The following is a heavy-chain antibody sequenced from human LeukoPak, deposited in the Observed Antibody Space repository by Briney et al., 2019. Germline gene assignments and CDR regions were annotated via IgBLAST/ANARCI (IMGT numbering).Heavy chain of an antibody. CDR2: IKQDGSDK. CDR1: GFTFSSFL. J-gene: IGHJ4*02. D-gene: IGHD7-27*01. CDR3: ATRYNWGRY. Sequence: GGSLRLSCAASGFTFSSFLMSWFRQAPGKRLEWVANIKQDGSDKYYVDSVKGRFTISRDNAKNSLYLQMNSLRAEDTAVYYCATRYNWGRYWGQGTLVTVSS. V-gene: IGHV3-7*01.